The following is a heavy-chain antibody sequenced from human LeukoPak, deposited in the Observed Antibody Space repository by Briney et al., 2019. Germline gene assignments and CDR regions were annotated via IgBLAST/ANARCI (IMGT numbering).Heavy chain of an antibody. J-gene: IGHJ4*02. D-gene: IGHD3-16*01. CDR2: IKQDGSEK. Sequence: PGGSLRPSCAASGFTFSSYWMSWVRQAPGKGPEWVANIKQDGSEKYYVDSVKGRFTISRDNAKNSLYLQMNSLRAEDTAVYYCAKVGGGYIVDYWGQGTLVTVSS. V-gene: IGHV3-7*01. CDR1: GFTFSSYW. CDR3: AKVGGGYIVDY.